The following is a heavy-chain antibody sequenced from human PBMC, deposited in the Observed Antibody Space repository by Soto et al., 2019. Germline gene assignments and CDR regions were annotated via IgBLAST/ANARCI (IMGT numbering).Heavy chain of an antibody. D-gene: IGHD6-13*01. J-gene: IGHJ5*02. CDR1: GGSISGGGYY. CDR2: SYYTGTT. Sequence: QVQLQESGPGLVEPSQTLSLTCTVSGGSISGGGYYWSWIRQHPGKGLEWIGYSYYTGTTYYNPSRKSRLTMSVETSKTQFSLKLRSVTAADTAVYYGAMAWTATAGWANWFDLWGHGTLVTVSS. CDR3: AMAWTATAGWANWFDL. V-gene: IGHV4-31*03.